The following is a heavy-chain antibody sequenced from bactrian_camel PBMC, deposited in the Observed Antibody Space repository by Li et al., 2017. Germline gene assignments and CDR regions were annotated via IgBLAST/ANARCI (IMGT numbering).Heavy chain of an antibody. Sequence: VQLVESGGGSVQAGGSLRLSCAASGYSVSSSVWMAWFRQAPGKEREGVAAIDSDHITYYATSVKGRFTISKDNGKNTEKILFLQMNNLGPDDSAMYYCAAQIAPWMIVRGMPRLDSADWGQGTQVTVSS. CDR1: GYSVSSSV. D-gene: IGHD2*01. CDR3: AAQIAPWMIVRGMPRLDSAD. J-gene: IGHJ4*01. V-gene: IGHV3S53*01. CDR2: IDSDHIT.